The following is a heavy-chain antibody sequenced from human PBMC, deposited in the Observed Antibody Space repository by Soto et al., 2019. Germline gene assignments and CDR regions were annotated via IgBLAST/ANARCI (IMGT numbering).Heavy chain of an antibody. CDR2: ISYSGSDI. D-gene: IGHD2-2*01. Sequence: LSLSCAASGFSFSDYYMTWIRQAPGKGLEWVSYISYSGSDIYYADSVKGRFTISRDNAKNSLYLQMNSLRAEDTAVFYCARGILGPAAMFGLFDFWGQGTLVTVPS. CDR3: ARGILGPAAMFGLFDF. CDR1: GFSFSDYY. V-gene: IGHV3-11*01. J-gene: IGHJ4*02.